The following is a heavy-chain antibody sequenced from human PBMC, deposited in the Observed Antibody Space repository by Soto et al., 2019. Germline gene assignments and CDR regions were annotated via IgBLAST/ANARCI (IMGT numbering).Heavy chain of an antibody. Sequence: EVHLVESGGGLVQPGRSLRLTCAASGFTLADYAMHWVRQAPGKGLEWVAGISWNGRSISYADSVKGRFTISRENANNSLYLQMNGLRAEDTALYYCAKDWEILSYYYYMDVWGKGTTVTVSS. V-gene: IGHV3-9*01. D-gene: IGHD1-26*01. CDR2: ISWNGRSI. CDR3: AKDWEILSYYYYMDV. J-gene: IGHJ6*03. CDR1: GFTLADYA.